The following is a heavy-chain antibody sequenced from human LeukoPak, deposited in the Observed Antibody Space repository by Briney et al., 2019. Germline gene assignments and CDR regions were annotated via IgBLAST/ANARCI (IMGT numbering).Heavy chain of an antibody. D-gene: IGHD3-10*01. CDR1: GGSLNNNY. Sequence: SETLSLTCTVSGGSLNNNYWSWIQQPPGKGLEWIGTFYYTGSTYYNPSLKSRVTIPVDTSENQFSLRLTSVTAADSAVYYCARALSGYGSGKGYFDYWGQGTLVTVSS. J-gene: IGHJ4*02. CDR3: ARALSGYGSGKGYFDY. V-gene: IGHV4-59*12. CDR2: FYYTGST.